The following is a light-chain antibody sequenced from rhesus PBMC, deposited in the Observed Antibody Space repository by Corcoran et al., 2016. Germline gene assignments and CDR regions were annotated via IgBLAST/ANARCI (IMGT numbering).Light chain of an antibody. CDR2: QVS. CDR1: DSVSVFGINL. CDR3: LQSKNSPT. J-gene: IGKJ1*01. Sequence: DIVLTQSPASLVVSPGQRATLTCRASDSVSVFGINLIHWYQQKPEQPPRFLIYQVSNKHIGVAARFSGSGSGTDVTLTIKPLEADDVADYCCLQSKNSPTFGQVTKVGIK. V-gene: IGKV7-13*01.